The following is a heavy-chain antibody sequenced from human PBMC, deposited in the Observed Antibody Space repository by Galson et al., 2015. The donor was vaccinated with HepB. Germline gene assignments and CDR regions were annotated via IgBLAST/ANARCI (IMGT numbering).Heavy chain of an antibody. J-gene: IGHJ4*02. V-gene: IGHV3-15*01. CDR2: IKSKTDGGTT. CDR3: TTRITVPHLGSYYRFDY. Sequence: SLRLSCAASGFTFSNAWMSWVRQAPGKGLEWVGRIKSKTDGGTTDYAAPVKGRFTISRDDSKNTLYLQMNSLKTEDTAVYYCTTRITVPHLGSYYRFDYWGQGTLVTISS. D-gene: IGHD1-26*01. CDR1: GFTFSNAW.